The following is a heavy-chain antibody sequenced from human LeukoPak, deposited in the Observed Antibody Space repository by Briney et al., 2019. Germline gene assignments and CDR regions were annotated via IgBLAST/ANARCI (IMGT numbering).Heavy chain of an antibody. V-gene: IGHV3-11*05. CDR1: GFTLSDYY. Sequence: PGGSLRLSCAPSGFTLSDYYMSWIRQAPGKGLEWVSYISSSSSYTNYADSVKGRFTTSRDNAKNSLYLQMNSLRAEDTAVYYCARGGSSWYYFDYWGQGTLVTVSS. J-gene: IGHJ4*02. D-gene: IGHD6-13*01. CDR2: ISSSSSYT. CDR3: ARGGSSWYYFDY.